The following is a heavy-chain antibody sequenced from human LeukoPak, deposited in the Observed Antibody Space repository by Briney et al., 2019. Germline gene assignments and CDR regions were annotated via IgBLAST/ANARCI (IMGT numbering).Heavy chain of an antibody. CDR3: ARDLHSGSYVFDY. J-gene: IGHJ4*02. V-gene: IGHV1-2*04. CDR2: INPNSGGT. CDR1: GYTFTGYY. D-gene: IGHD1-26*01. Sequence: ASVKVSCKASGYTFTGYYMHWVRQAPGQGLEWMGWINPNSGGTNYAQKFQGWVTMTRDTSISTAYMELSRLRSDDTAVYYCARDLHSGSYVFDYWGQGTLVTVSS.